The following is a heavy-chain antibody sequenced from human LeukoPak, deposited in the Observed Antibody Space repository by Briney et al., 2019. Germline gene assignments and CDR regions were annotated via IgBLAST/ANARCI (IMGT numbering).Heavy chain of an antibody. CDR1: GFTLSSYS. CDR3: ATVVVPAAGDYYYGMDV. V-gene: IGHV3-21*01. CDR2: ISSSSSYI. J-gene: IGHJ6*02. D-gene: IGHD2-2*01. Sequence: GGSLRLSCAASGFTLSSYSMNWVRQAPGKGLEWVSSISSSSSYIYYADSVKGRFTISRDNAKNSLYLQMNSLRAEDTAVYYCATVVVPAAGDYYYGMDVWGQGTTVTVSS.